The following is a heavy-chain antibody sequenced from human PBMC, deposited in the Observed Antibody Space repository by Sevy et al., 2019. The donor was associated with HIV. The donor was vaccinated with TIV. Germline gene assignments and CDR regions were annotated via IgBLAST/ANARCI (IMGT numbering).Heavy chain of an antibody. Sequence: GGSLRLSCAASGFRFSSFAMSWVRQAPGKGLECVSAISVSGGSTYYANSVKGRFTISRDNSKNTVYLQMNSLRAEDTALYYCAKSGTDTTYYYMDVWGKGTTDTVSS. J-gene: IGHJ6*03. D-gene: IGHD1-1*01. V-gene: IGHV3-23*01. CDR2: ISVSGGST. CDR1: GFRFSSFA. CDR3: AKSGTDTTYYYMDV.